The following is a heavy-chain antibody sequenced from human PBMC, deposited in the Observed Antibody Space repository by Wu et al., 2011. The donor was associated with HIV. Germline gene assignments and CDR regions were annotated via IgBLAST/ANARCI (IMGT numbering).Heavy chain of an antibody. V-gene: IGHV1-69*05. J-gene: IGHJ6*02. D-gene: IGHD5-12*01. CDR2: IIPIFGTA. CDR3: ARDPRKWLRLGDYYYGMDV. CDR1: GGTFSSYG. Sequence: QVQLVQSGAEVKKPGSSVKVYCKASGGTFSSYGISWVRQAPGQGPEWMGGIIPIFGTANYAQKFQGRVTITTDESTSTAYMELRSLRSDDTAVYYCARDPRKWLRLGDYYYGMDVWGQGTTVTVSS.